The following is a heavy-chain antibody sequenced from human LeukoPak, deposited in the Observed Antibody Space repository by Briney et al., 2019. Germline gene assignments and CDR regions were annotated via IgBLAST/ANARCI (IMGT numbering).Heavy chain of an antibody. D-gene: IGHD1-14*01. CDR1: GFTFSSYS. J-gene: IGHJ5*02. V-gene: IGHV3-21*01. Sequence: GGSLRLSCAASGFTFSSYSMNWVRQAPGKGLEWVSSISSSSSYIYYADSVKGRFTISRDNAKNSLYLQMNSLRAEDTAVYYCARDGHTRSSRKNWFDPWGQGTLVTVSS. CDR3: ARDGHTRSSRKNWFDP. CDR2: ISSSSSYI.